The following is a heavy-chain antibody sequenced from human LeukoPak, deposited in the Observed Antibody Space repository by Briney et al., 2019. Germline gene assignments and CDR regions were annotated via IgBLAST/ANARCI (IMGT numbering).Heavy chain of an antibody. CDR2: ISHSGSTI. J-gene: IGHJ4*01. CDR3: ATYGSGSGTFFDS. V-gene: IGHV3-11*04. Sequence: PGGSLRLSCAASGYMFSDYYVSWIRQAPEKGLEWLSYISHSGSTIYYADSVKGRFTVSRDNAKSSLYLQMNNLRAEDTALYYCATYGSGSGTFFDSWGQGTLVTVSS. CDR1: GYMFSDYY. D-gene: IGHD3-10*01.